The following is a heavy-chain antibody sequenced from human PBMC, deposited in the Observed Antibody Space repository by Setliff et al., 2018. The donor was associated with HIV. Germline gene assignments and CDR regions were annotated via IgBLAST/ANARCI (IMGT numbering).Heavy chain of an antibody. CDR1: GYTFTNYY. CDR3: VRDRGDATIFSWGLYFDY. D-gene: IGHD3-3*01. J-gene: IGHJ4*02. Sequence: GASVKVSCKASGYTFTNYYMHWVRQAPGQGLEWMGVINPSSGGTHYAQKFQGRVTMARDTSTTTVYMDLSSLTSEDTAVYFCVRDRGDATIFSWGLYFDYWGPGTLVTVSS. CDR2: INPSSGGT. V-gene: IGHV1-46*01.